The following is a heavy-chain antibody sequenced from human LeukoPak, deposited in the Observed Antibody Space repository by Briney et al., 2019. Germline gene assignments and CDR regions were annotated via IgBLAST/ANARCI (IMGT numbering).Heavy chain of an antibody. Sequence: GGSLRLSCAASGFTFSSYAMSWVRQAPGKGLEWVSAISGSGGSTYYADSVKGRFTISRDNSKNTLYLQMNSLRAEDTALYYCAKDGIGGIYYDSSGYFDNWGQGTLVTVSS. CDR3: AKDGIGGIYYDSSGYFDN. J-gene: IGHJ4*02. CDR2: ISGSGGST. V-gene: IGHV3-23*01. CDR1: GFTFSSYA. D-gene: IGHD3-22*01.